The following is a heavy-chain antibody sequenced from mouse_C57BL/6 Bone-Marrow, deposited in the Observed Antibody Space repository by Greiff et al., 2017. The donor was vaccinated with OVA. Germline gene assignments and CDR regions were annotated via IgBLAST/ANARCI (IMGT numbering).Heavy chain of an antibody. D-gene: IGHD2-4*01. CDR2: ISSGGSYT. Sequence: EVKLVESGGDLVKPGGSLKLSCAASGFTFSSYGMSWVRQTPDKRLEWVATISSGGSYTYYPDSVKGRFTISRDNAKNTLYLQMSSLKSEDTAMYYCARPIYYDYDGGPWFAYWGQGTLVTVS. V-gene: IGHV5-6*01. CDR3: ARPIYYDYDGGPWFAY. J-gene: IGHJ3*01. CDR1: GFTFSSYG.